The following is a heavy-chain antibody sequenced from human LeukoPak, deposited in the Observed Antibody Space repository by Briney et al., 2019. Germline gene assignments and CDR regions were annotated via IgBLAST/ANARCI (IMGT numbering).Heavy chain of an antibody. D-gene: IGHD3-22*01. Sequence: ASVKVSCKASGYTFTSYDINWVRQATGQGLEWMGWMNPNSGNTGYAQKFQGRVTMTRNTSISTAYMELSSLRSEDTAVYYCARGAGVYYDSSGTDVFDIWGQGTMVTVSS. CDR2: MNPNSGNT. V-gene: IGHV1-8*01. J-gene: IGHJ3*02. CDR3: ARGAGVYYDSSGTDVFDI. CDR1: GYTFTSYD.